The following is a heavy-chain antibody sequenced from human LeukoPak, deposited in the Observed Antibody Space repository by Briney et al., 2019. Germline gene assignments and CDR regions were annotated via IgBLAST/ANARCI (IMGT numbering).Heavy chain of an antibody. CDR3: AKVRWGSDNALDS. CDR1: GFTFSNYA. Sequence: GGSLRLSCAASGFTFSNYAMHWVRQAPGKGLEWVAVISYDGSKKDYADSVKGRFTISRDNSKNTLYLQMNSLRAEDTAVYYCAKVRWGSDNALDSWGQGTLVTGSS. D-gene: IGHD3-16*01. J-gene: IGHJ4*02. CDR2: ISYDGSKK. V-gene: IGHV3-30*04.